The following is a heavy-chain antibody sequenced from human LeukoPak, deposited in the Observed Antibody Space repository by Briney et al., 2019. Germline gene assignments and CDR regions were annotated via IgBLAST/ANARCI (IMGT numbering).Heavy chain of an antibody. D-gene: IGHD5-24*01. CDR3: ARDRDGYNSDAFDI. CDR1: GFTFSDYY. Sequence: GGSLRLSCAASGFTFSDYYMGWIRQAPGKGLEWVSYISSSGSTIYYADSVKGRFTISRDNAKNSLYLQMNSLRAEDTAVYYCARDRDGYNSDAFDIWGQGTMVTVSS. V-gene: IGHV3-11*01. CDR2: ISSSGSTI. J-gene: IGHJ3*02.